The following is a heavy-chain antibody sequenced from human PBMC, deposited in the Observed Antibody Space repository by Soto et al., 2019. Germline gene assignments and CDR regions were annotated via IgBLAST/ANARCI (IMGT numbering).Heavy chain of an antibody. J-gene: IGHJ5*01. CDR3: ATDASGAYDS. V-gene: IGHV1-2*02. Sequence: EASVKVSCKPFGYTFTAYYIHWVRQAPGQGLECVGWVDPRSSATNYAQRFQGRVVMTRDMSVHTVYMELSGLTSDDTAIYYCATDASGAYDSWAQGTLLTVSS. CDR1: GYTFTAYY. CDR2: VDPRSSAT. D-gene: IGHD3-16*01.